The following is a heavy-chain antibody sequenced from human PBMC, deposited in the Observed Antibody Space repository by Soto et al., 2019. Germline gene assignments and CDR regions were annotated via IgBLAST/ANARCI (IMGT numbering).Heavy chain of an antibody. J-gene: IGHJ4*02. Sequence: QITLNESGPALVKPTQTLTLTCTFSGFSLNTRDVGVGWIRQPPGKALEWLGVVYWDDDKTYSPSLKSRLTITKDTPKNRVVLRMTKMAPVDTASYYCARCRGGVASFWGQGTLVTVSS. D-gene: IGHD3-16*01. CDR1: GFSLNTRDVG. V-gene: IGHV2-5*02. CDR2: VYWDDDK. CDR3: ARCRGGVASF.